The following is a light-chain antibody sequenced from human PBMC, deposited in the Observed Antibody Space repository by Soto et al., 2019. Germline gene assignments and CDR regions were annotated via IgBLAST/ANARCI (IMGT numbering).Light chain of an antibody. V-gene: IGKV1-39*01. CDR2: AAT. J-gene: IGKJ3*01. CDR1: QSISSY. Sequence: DLQMTQSPSSLSASVGDRVTITCRASQSISSYLNWYQQKPGKAPKVLIYAATSLQSGVPSRFSGSGSGTDFTLTISSLQPEDFATYYCQQSYSTPVFGPGTKVDIK. CDR3: QQSYSTPV.